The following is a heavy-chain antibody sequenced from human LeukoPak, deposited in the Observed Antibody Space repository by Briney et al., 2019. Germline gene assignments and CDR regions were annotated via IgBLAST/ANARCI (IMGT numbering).Heavy chain of an antibody. J-gene: IGHJ4*02. CDR1: GFTFSSYS. Sequence: GGSLRLSCAASGFTFSSYSMNWVRQAPGKGLEWVSSISSSSYLYYADSVKGRFTISRDNAKNSLYLQMNSLRAEDTAVYYCARSPGIAVAGTQDDYWGQGTLVTVSS. D-gene: IGHD6-19*01. CDR3: ARSPGIAVAGTQDDY. CDR2: ISSSSYL. V-gene: IGHV3-21*01.